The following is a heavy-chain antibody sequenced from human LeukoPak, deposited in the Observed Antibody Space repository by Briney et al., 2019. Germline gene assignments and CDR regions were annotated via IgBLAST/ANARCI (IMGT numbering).Heavy chain of an antibody. V-gene: IGHV1-2*02. D-gene: IGHD3-10*01. CDR1: GYTFTGYY. Sequence: GASVQVSCKASGYTFTGYYIHWVRQAPGQGLEWMGWINPNSGGTNYAQKFQGRVTMTRDTSISTAYMELSRLRSDDTAMFYCATPMTFGFGRFFDSWGQGTLVTVSS. CDR3: ATPMTFGFGRFFDS. J-gene: IGHJ4*02. CDR2: INPNSGGT.